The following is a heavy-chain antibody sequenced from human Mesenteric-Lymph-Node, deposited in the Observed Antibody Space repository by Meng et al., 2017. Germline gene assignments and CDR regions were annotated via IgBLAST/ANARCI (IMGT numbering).Heavy chain of an antibody. Sequence: ASVKVSCKASGYTFTSYYMHWVRQAPGQGLEWMGIINPSGGSTSYAQKFQGRVTMTRDTSTSTVYMELSSLRSENTAVYYCARETMIRAFDIWGQGTMVTVSS. J-gene: IGHJ3*02. CDR2: INPSGGST. D-gene: IGHD3-22*01. CDR3: ARETMIRAFDI. CDR1: GYTFTSYY. V-gene: IGHV1-46*01.